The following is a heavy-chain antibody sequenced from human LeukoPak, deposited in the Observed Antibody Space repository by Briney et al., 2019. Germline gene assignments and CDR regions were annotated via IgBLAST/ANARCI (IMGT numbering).Heavy chain of an antibody. Sequence: ASVKVSCKASGYTFTSYAMNWVRQAPGQGLEWMGWINPNSGGTNYAQKFQGWVTMTRDTSISTAYMELSRLRSDDTAVYYCARGVPGYGGNSGRWFDPWGQGTLVTVSS. CDR2: INPNSGGT. CDR1: GYTFTSYA. J-gene: IGHJ5*02. D-gene: IGHD4-23*01. V-gene: IGHV1-2*04. CDR3: ARGVPGYGGNSGRWFDP.